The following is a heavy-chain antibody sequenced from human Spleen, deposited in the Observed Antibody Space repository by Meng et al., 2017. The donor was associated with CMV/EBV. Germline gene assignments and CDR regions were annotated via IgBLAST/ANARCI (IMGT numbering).Heavy chain of an antibody. Sequence: KGSVYGCTSYWIGWVRQMPGKGLEWMGIIYPGDSDTRYSPSFQGQVTISADKSISTAYLQWSRLKASDNAMYYCARRRDYGANSPFDYWGQGTLVTVSS. CDR2: IYPGDSDT. V-gene: IGHV5-51*01. CDR1: VYGCTSYW. CDR3: ARRRDYGANSPFDY. J-gene: IGHJ4*02. D-gene: IGHD4/OR15-4a*01.